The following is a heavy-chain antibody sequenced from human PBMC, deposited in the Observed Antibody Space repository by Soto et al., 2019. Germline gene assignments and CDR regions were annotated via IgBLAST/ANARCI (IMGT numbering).Heavy chain of an antibody. CDR3: AKDPRPSIAAAAYFDY. Sequence: GGSLRLSCAASGFTFSSYGMHWVRQAPGKGLEWVAVISYDGSNKYYADSVKGRFTISRDNSKNTLYLQMNSLRAEDTAVYYCAKDPRPSIAAAAYFDYWGQGTLVTVSS. V-gene: IGHV3-30*18. D-gene: IGHD6-13*01. J-gene: IGHJ4*02. CDR2: ISYDGSNK. CDR1: GFTFSSYG.